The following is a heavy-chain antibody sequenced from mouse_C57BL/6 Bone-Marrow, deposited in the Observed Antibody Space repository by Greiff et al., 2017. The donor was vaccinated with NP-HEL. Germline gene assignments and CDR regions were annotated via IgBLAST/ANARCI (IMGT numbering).Heavy chain of an antibody. CDR3: ARGGYYGSFDY. J-gene: IGHJ2*01. CDR1: GYTFTSYG. D-gene: IGHD1-1*01. CDR2: IYPRSGNT. V-gene: IGHV1-81*01. Sequence: QVQLQQSGAELARPGASVKLSCKASGYTFTSYGISWVKQRTGQGLEWIGEIYPRSGNTYYNDKFKGKATLTADKSSSTAYMELRSLTSEDSAVYFCARGGYYGSFDYWGQGTTLTVSS.